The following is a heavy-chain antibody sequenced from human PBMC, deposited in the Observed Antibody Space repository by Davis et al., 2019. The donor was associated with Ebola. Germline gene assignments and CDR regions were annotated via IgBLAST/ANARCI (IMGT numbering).Heavy chain of an antibody. J-gene: IGHJ4*02. CDR2: IYNSGST. CDR3: ARDSSAFFDY. D-gene: IGHD3-3*01. Sequence: MPSETLSLTCTVSGVSISSYYWSWIRQPAGKGLDWIGRIYNSGSTNYNPSLKSRVTMSVDTSKNQFSLKLTSVTAADTAVYYCARDSSAFFDYWGQGTLVTVSS. CDR1: GVSISSYY. V-gene: IGHV4-4*07.